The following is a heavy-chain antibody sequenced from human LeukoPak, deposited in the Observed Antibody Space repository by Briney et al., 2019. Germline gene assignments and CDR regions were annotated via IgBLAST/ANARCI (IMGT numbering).Heavy chain of an antibody. CDR1: GGSFSGYY. D-gene: IGHD3-10*01. CDR2: INHSGST. J-gene: IGHJ4*02. V-gene: IGHV4-34*01. Sequence: KPSETLSLTCAAYGGSFSGYYWSWIRQPPGKGLEWIGEINHSGSTNYNPSLKSRVTISVDTSKNQFSLKLSSVTAADTAVYYCARGYYYGSGSYSYWGQGTLVTVSS. CDR3: ARGYYYGSGSYSY.